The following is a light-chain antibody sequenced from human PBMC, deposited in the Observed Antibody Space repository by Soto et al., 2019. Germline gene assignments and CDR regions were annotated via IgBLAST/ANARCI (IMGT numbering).Light chain of an antibody. V-gene: IGKV4-1*01. CDR2: WAS. CDR1: QTVLYSSNNKNY. J-gene: IGKJ4*01. Sequence: DIVMTQSPDSLAVSLGERATINCKSSQTVLYSSNNKNYLAWYQQKPGQPPKLLIYWASTRQSGVPDRFSGSGSGTDFTLTISSLQAEDVAVYYCQQYYSTPLTFGRGTKVELK. CDR3: QQYYSTPLT.